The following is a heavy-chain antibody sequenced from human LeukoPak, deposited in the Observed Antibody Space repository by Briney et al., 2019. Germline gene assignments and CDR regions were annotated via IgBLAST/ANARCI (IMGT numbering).Heavy chain of an antibody. D-gene: IGHD5-18*01. Sequence: PGGSLRLSCAASGFTFNNYGMHWVRQAPGKGLEWVALISYDGSNKYYADSVKGRFTISRDNSKNTLYLQMNSLRAEDTAVYYCAKGELGLWFDYWGQGTLVTVSS. V-gene: IGHV3-30*18. CDR1: GFTFNNYG. J-gene: IGHJ4*02. CDR2: ISYDGSNK. CDR3: AKGELGLWFDY.